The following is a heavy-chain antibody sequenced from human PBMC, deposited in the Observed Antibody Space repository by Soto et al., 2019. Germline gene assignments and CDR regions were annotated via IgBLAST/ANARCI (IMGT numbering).Heavy chain of an antibody. CDR1: GFTFGDYA. Sequence: GGSLRLSCPASGFTFGDYAMSWVRQAPGKGLEWVGSIRSKTYGGTTDYGASVKGRFTISRDDPKSIAYLQMNSLKTEDTAVYYCTRQMGYYYGSGSYASYYYYGMDVWGQGTTVTVSS. V-gene: IGHV3-49*04. J-gene: IGHJ6*02. CDR3: TRQMGYYYGSGSYASYYYYGMDV. D-gene: IGHD3-10*01. CDR2: IRSKTYGGTT.